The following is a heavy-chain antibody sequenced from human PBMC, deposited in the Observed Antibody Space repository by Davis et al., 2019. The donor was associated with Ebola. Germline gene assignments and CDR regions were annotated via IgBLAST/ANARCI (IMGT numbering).Heavy chain of an antibody. J-gene: IGHJ2*01. D-gene: IGHD1-14*01. V-gene: IGHV3-74*01. CDR3: ARDLPGGDWYFDL. Sequence: HTGGSLRLSCAASGFTFSSYWMHWVRQAPGKGLVWVSRINNDGTSTSYADSVKGRFTISRDNAKNTLYLQMSSLRAEDTAVYYCARDLPGGDWYFDLWGRGTLVTVSS. CDR1: GFTFSSYW. CDR2: INNDGTST.